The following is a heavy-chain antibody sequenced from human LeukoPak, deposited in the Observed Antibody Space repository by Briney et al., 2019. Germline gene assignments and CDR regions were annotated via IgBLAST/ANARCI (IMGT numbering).Heavy chain of an antibody. CDR3: ATGRSGYFGS. Sequence: PGGSLRFSCAASGLTLSNAWMTWVRQAPRKGLEWVARIKSKSDGGIKDYAAPVKGTFTISRDDSENTAYLQMNSLKIEDTAVYYCATGRSGYFGSWGQGTLVFVSS. V-gene: IGHV3-15*01. CDR1: GLTLSNAW. J-gene: IGHJ4*02. CDR2: IKSKSDGGIK.